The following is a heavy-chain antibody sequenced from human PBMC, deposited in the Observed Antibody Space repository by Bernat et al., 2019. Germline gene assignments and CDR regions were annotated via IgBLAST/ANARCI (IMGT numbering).Heavy chain of an antibody. J-gene: IGHJ2*01. CDR1: GGSISSSSYY. V-gene: IGHV4-39*01. D-gene: IGHD2-2*02. Sequence: QLQLQESGPGLVKPSETLSLTCTVSGGSISSSSYYWGWIRQPPGKGLEWIGSIYYSGSTYYNPSLKSRVTISVETSKNQISLKMSSVTAADTAVYYCARSIVVVAAAIQVNGYFDLWGRGTLVTVSS. CDR3: ARSIVVVAAAIQVNGYFDL. CDR2: IYYSGST.